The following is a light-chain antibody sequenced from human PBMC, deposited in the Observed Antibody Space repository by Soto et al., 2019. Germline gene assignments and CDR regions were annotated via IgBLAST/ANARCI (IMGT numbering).Light chain of an antibody. J-gene: IGKJ5*01. CDR2: EVS. CDR3: MQSTQLPPT. CDR1: QSLLHITGETF. V-gene: IGKV2D-29*02. Sequence: DVVMTQTPLSLSVAPGQPASISCKSSQSLLHITGETFLFWYLQKPGQSPQLLIYEVSTRGSGVQDRFSGSGSGTDFTLEISRVETDDVGIYYCMQSTQLPPTFGQGTRLGIE.